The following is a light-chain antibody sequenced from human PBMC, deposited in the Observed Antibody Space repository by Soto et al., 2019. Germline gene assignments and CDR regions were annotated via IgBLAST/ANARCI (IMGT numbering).Light chain of an antibody. CDR3: QHYDNLPYT. V-gene: IGKV1-33*01. CDR1: QDINTY. J-gene: IGKJ2*01. Sequence: DIQMTQSPSSLSASVGDRVTITCQASQDINTYLNWYQQKPQKAPKLLISDASILKTGVPSRFSGSGSGTDFTLTITSLRPEDIATYYCQHYDNLPYTFGRRTKLEIK. CDR2: DAS.